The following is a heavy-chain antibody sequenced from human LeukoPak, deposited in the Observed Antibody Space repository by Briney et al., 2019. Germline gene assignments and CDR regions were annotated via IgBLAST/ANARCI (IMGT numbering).Heavy chain of an antibody. CDR3: ARDRRYGMDV. V-gene: IGHV3-74*01. J-gene: IGHJ6*04. Sequence: GWCLRLSRAASVLTFSREWMHGVGQAGGKGRAGVSHINSDGSSTSYADSVKSRFTISRDNAKDTLYLQMHSLRAEDTAVYYFARDRRYGMDVWGEGTTSTLSS. CDR1: VLTFSREW. CDR2: INSDGSST.